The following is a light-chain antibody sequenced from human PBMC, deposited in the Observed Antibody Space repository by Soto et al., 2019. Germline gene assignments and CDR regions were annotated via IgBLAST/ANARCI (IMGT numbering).Light chain of an antibody. J-gene: IGLJ3*02. Sequence: QSALTQPRSVSGSPGQAVTISCTGTSSDVGGYNYVSWYQQHPGKAPKLMIFDVTKRPSGVPDRFSGSKSGNTASLTISGLQAEDEADYYCGSYTSATTWVFGGGTKLTVL. CDR2: DVT. CDR3: GSYTSATTWV. CDR1: SSDVGGYNY. V-gene: IGLV2-11*01.